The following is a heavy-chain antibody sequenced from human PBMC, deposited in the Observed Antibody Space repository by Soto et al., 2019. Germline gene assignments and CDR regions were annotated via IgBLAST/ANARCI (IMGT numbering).Heavy chain of an antibody. V-gene: IGHV2-5*02. CDR2: IYWDDDK. J-gene: IGHJ4*02. Sequence: QITLKESGPTLVKPTQTLTLTCTFSGFSLSSTRMAVGWIRQPPGKALEWLALIYWDDDKRYSPFLKSRLTITQDTSNNQVVLTMSNMDPVDTARYYCAHIVVAGLGYYFDYWGQGTLVTVSS. CDR3: AHIVVAGLGYYFDY. CDR1: GFSLSSTRMA. D-gene: IGHD6-19*01.